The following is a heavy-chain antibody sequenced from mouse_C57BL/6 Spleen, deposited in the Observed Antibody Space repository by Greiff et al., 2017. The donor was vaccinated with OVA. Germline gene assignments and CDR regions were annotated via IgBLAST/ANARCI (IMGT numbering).Heavy chain of an antibody. CDR1: GFTFSDYG. V-gene: IGHV5-17*01. CDR3: ARDGYDEGFAY. D-gene: IGHD2-2*01. CDR2: ISSGSSTI. J-gene: IGHJ3*01. Sequence: EVQRVESGGGLVKPGGSLKLSCAASGFTFSDYGMHWVRQAPEKGLEWVAYISSGSSTIYYADTVKGRFTISRDNAKNTLFLQMTSLRSEDTAMYYCARDGYDEGFAYWGQGTLVTVSA.